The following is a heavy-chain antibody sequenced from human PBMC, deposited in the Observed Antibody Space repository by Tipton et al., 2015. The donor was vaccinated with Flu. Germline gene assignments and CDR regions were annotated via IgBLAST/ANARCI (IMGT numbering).Heavy chain of an antibody. D-gene: IGHD3-16*01. V-gene: IGHV4-59*08. CDR1: GGSISSYY. CDR2: IYYSGST. J-gene: IGHJ4*02. CDR3: ARQRGELQY. Sequence: LRLSCTVSGGSISSYYWSWTRQPPGKGLEWIGYIYYSGSTNYNPSLKSRVTISVDTSKNQFSLKLSSVTAADTAVYYCARQRGELQYWGQGTLVTVSS.